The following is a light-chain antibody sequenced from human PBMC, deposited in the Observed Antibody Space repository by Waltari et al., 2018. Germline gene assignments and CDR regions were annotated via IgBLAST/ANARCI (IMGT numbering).Light chain of an antibody. CDR3: SSYRRSSTYVL. CDR2: DVS. Sequence: QSALTQPASVSGSPGQSITISCSGISSDVGGYNFVSWYQQRPGKAPKLLIFDVSNRPSGVSNRFSGSKSGNTASLTISGLQPEDEADYYCSSYRRSSTYVLLGGGTKLTVL. J-gene: IGLJ2*01. CDR1: SSDVGGYNF. V-gene: IGLV2-14*03.